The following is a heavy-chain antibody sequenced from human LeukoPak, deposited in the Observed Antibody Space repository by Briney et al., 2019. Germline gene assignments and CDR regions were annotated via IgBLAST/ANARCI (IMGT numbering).Heavy chain of an antibody. Sequence: GGSLRLSCTGSGFTFLSHTMNWVRQAPGKGLEWVSYISSGGGTVYYADSVKGRFTISRDNAKNSLYLQMNSLRAEDTALYYCAKGRSSSGKDYGMDVWGQGTTVTVSS. V-gene: IGHV3-48*04. CDR2: ISSGGGTV. CDR1: GFTFLSHT. D-gene: IGHD3-10*01. J-gene: IGHJ6*02. CDR3: AKGRSSSGKDYGMDV.